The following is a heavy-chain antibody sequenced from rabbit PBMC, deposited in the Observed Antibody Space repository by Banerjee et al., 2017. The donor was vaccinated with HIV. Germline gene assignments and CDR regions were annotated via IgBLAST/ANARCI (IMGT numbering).Heavy chain of an antibody. J-gene: IGHJ4*01. V-gene: IGHV1S45*01. CDR3: ARDTDGYGGAIFNL. CDR2: IYGGSGST. Sequence: QEQLVESGGGLVQPEGSLTLTCKASGSDFSSNAICWVRQAPGKGLEWIGCIYGGSGSTYYASWAKGRFTISKTSSTTVTLQMTSLTAADTATYFCARDTDGYGGAIFNLWGQGTLVTVS. CDR1: GSDFSSNA. D-gene: IGHD6-1*01.